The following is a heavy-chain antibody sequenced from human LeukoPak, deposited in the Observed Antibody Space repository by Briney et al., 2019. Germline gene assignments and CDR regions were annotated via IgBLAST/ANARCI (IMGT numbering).Heavy chain of an antibody. CDR1: GGSIISYY. J-gene: IGHJ6*03. D-gene: IGHD6-13*01. CDR2: IYYSGST. Sequence: PSETLSITCTVSGGSIISYYWSWIRQPPGKGLEWIGYIYYSGSTNYNPSLKSRVTISVDTSKNQFSLKLSSVTAADTAVYYCAGAAAGYDYYYYMDVWGKGTTVTVSS. CDR3: AGAAAGYDYYYYMDV. V-gene: IGHV4-59*01.